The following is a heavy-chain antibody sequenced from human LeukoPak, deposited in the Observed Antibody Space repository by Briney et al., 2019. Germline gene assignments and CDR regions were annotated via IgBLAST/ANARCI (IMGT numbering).Heavy chain of an antibody. Sequence: PSETLSLTCTVSGDSISGGNFYWGWIRQPPGKELQWIGSIYYNGITHYNPSLESRVIISADTSTNEFSLKLRSVTAADTAMYYCARDHGDFVQHDWGQGTPVTVSS. CDR2: IYYNGIT. CDR1: GDSISGGNFY. CDR3: ARDHGDFVQHD. J-gene: IGHJ4*02. D-gene: IGHD4-17*01. V-gene: IGHV4-39*01.